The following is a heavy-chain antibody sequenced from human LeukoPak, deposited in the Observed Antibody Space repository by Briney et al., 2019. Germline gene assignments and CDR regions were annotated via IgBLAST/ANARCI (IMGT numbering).Heavy chain of an antibody. Sequence: PGGSLRLSCAASGFTVSSNYMSWVRQAPGKGLEWVSVIYSSGSTYYADSVKGRFTISRDNSKNTLYLQMNSLRAEDTAVYYCARVGVGYYDSSGYRVFDYWGQGTLVTVSS. CDR2: IYSSGST. V-gene: IGHV3-66*01. CDR1: GFTVSSNY. D-gene: IGHD3-22*01. J-gene: IGHJ4*02. CDR3: ARVGVGYYDSSGYRVFDY.